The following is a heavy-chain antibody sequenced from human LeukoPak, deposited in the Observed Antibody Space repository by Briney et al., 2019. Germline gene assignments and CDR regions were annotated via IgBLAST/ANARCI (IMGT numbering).Heavy chain of an antibody. CDR3: ARAEGYSYGFDY. D-gene: IGHD5-18*01. CDR1: GFTFSSYA. J-gene: IGHJ4*02. Sequence: KAGGSLRLSCAASGFTFSSYAMSWVRQAPGKGLEWVSSISSSSSYIYYADSVKGRFTISRDNAKNSLYLQMNSLRAEDTAVYYCARAEGYSYGFDYWGQGTLVTVSS. CDR2: ISSSSSYI. V-gene: IGHV3-21*01.